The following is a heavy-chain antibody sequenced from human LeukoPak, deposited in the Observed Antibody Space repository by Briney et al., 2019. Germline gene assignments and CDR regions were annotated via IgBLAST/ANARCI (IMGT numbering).Heavy chain of an antibody. Sequence: GGSLRLSCAASGFTFTSYALSWVRQAPGKGLEWVSIFTSSSDTYYADAVQGRFTISRDISKNTLYLQMNSLRADDTAVYYCAKRFSQGGGLGYFFDNWGQGTPVTVSS. CDR2: FTSSSDT. CDR3: AKRFSQGGGLGYFFDN. CDR1: GFTFTSYA. D-gene: IGHD3-3*01. J-gene: IGHJ4*02. V-gene: IGHV3-23*01.